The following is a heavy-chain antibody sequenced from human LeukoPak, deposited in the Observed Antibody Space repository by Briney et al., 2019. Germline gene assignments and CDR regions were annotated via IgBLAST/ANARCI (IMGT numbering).Heavy chain of an antibody. D-gene: IGHD5-12*01. V-gene: IGHV3-48*03. CDR3: ARDVTSGYDDY. Sequence: GGSLRLSCAASGFTFSSYEMNWVRQAPGKGLEWVSYISSSGSTIYYADSVKGRFTISRDNAKNSLYLQMNSLRAEDTAVYYCARDVTSGYDDYWGQGTLVTVSS. J-gene: IGHJ4*02. CDR2: ISSSGSTI. CDR1: GFTFSSYE.